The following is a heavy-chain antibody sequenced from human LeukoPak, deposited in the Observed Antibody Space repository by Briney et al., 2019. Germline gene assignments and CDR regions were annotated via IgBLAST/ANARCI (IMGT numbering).Heavy chain of an antibody. J-gene: IGHJ5*02. Sequence: ASVKVSCKASGYTFITYAMHWMRQAPGQRLEWMGWINAGNGNTKYSQKFQGRVTITRDTSASTAYMELSSLRSEDTAVYYCARSMVRGVGLYNWFDPWGQGTLVTVSS. CDR2: INAGNGNT. CDR1: GYTFITYA. D-gene: IGHD3-10*01. CDR3: ARSMVRGVGLYNWFDP. V-gene: IGHV1-3*01.